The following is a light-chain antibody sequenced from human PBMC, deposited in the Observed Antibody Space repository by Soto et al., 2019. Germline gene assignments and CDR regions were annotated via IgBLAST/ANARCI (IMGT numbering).Light chain of an antibody. CDR2: EVS. CDR1: TSDVGGYNY. Sequence: QSVLTQPASVSGSPGQSITISCTGTTSDVGGYNYVSWYQQHPAKAPKLMIYEVSNRPSGISNRFSGSKSGSTASLTISGLQAEDEADYFCSSYTTINTLVFGGGTKLTVL. CDR3: SSYTTINTLV. V-gene: IGLV2-14*01. J-gene: IGLJ2*01.